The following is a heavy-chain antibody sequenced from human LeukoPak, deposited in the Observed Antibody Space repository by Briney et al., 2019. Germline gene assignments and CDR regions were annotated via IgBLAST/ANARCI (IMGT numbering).Heavy chain of an antibody. CDR1: GFTFSSYA. Sequence: GGSLRLSCAASGFTFSSYAMSWVRQAPGKGLEWVSAISGSGGSTYYADSVKGRFTISRDNSKNTLYLQMNSLKAEDTAVYYCAKGYSSGWDYDYWGQGTLVTVSS. J-gene: IGHJ4*02. CDR2: ISGSGGST. V-gene: IGHV3-23*01. D-gene: IGHD6-19*01. CDR3: AKGYSSGWDYDY.